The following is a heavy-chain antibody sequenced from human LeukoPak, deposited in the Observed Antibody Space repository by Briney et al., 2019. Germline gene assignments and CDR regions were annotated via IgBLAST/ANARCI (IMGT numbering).Heavy chain of an antibody. CDR2: INPNSGGT. D-gene: IGHD4-17*01. V-gene: IGHV1-2*02. CDR1: GYTFTSYG. J-gene: IGHJ5*02. CDR3: AREGPGETTARYNWFDP. Sequence: EASVKVSCKASGYTFTSYGISWVRQAPGQGLEWMGWINPNSGGTNYAQKFQGRVTMTRDTSISTAYMELSRLRSDDTAVYYCAREGPGETTARYNWFDPWGQGTLVTVSS.